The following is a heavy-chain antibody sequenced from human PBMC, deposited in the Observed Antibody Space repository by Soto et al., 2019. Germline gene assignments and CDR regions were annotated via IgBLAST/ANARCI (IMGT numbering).Heavy chain of an antibody. CDR2: IYYSGST. D-gene: IGHD3-9*01. V-gene: IGHV4-31*03. Sequence: PSETLSLTCTVSGGSISSGGYYWSWIRQHPGKGLEWIGYIYYSGSTYYNPSLKSRVTISVDTSKNQFSLKLSSVTAADTAVYYCAREPFKYYDILPGYSNGFDPWGQGTLVTVSS. CDR1: GGSISSGGYY. J-gene: IGHJ5*02. CDR3: AREPFKYYDILPGYSNGFDP.